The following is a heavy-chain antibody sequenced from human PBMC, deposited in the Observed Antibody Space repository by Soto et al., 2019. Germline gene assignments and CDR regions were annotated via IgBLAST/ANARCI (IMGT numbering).Heavy chain of an antibody. V-gene: IGHV2-5*01. Sequence: SGPTLVNPTQTLTLTCTFSGFSLSTSGVGVGWIRQPPGKALEWLALIYWNDDKRYSPSLKSRLTITKDTSKNQVVLTMTNMDPADTATYHCAHIAPMGSLEWFHEALYYFDYWGQGTLVTVSS. CDR1: GFSLSTSGVG. CDR2: IYWNDDK. J-gene: IGHJ4*02. CDR3: AHIAPMGSLEWFHEALYYFDY. D-gene: IGHD3-3*01.